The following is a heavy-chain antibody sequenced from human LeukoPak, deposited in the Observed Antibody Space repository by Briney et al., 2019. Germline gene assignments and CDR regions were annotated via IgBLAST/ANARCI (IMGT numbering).Heavy chain of an antibody. CDR3: ARSIAARLDYYYYMDV. J-gene: IGHJ6*03. CDR2: IYTSGST. Sequence: PSETLSLTCTVSGGSISSSYWIWIGQPAGKGLEWIGRIYTSGSTNYNPSLKSRVTMSVDTSKIQFSLKLSSVTAADTAVYYCARSIAARLDYYYYMDVWGKGTTVTVSS. V-gene: IGHV4-4*07. CDR1: GGSISSSY. D-gene: IGHD6-6*01.